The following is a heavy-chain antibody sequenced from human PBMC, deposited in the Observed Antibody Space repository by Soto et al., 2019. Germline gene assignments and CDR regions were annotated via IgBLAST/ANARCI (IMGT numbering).Heavy chain of an antibody. CDR1: GYTFTSYG. Sequence: QVQLVQSGAEVKKPGASVKVSCKASGYTFTSYGISWVRQAPGQGLEWMGWISAYNGNTNYAQKLQGRVTMTTDTATRTAYMERRRLRSDGTALYYCARDLQQLVVGGPDYWGQGPLVTVSS. V-gene: IGHV1-18*01. CDR3: ARDLQQLVVGGPDY. CDR2: ISAYNGNT. J-gene: IGHJ4*02. D-gene: IGHD6-13*01.